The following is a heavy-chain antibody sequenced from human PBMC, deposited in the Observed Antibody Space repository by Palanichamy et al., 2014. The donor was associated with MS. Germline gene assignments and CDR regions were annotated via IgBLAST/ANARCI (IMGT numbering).Heavy chain of an antibody. CDR1: GYTLTELS. V-gene: IGHV1-24*01. Sequence: GAEVKKPGASVKVSCKVSGYTLTELSMHWVRQAPGKGLEWMGGFDPEDGETIYAQNFQGRVTMTEDTSTDTAYMELSSLTSEDTAVYYCASDSSGWNDAFDYWGQGTLVTVSS. D-gene: IGHD6-19*01. CDR3: ASDSSGWNDAFDY. CDR2: FDPEDGET. J-gene: IGHJ4*02.